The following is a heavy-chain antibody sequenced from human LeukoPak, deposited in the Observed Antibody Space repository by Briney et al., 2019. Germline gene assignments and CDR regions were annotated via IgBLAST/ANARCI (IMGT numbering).Heavy chain of an antibody. V-gene: IGHV3-15*01. D-gene: IGHD2-2*02. J-gene: IGHJ5*02. CDR3: TTAGGYCSSTSCYTWDELDP. CDR1: RFTFSNAW. Sequence: GGSLRLSCAASRFTFSNAWMSWVRQAPGKGLDWVGRIKSKTDGGTTDYAAPVKGRFTISRDDSKNTLYLQMNSLKTEDTAVYYGTTAGGYCSSTSCYTWDELDPWGQGTLVTVSS. CDR2: IKSKTDGGTT.